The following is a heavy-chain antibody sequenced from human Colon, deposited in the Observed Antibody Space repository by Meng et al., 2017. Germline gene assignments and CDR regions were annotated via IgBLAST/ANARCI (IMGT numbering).Heavy chain of an antibody. Sequence: QLLFEESVRGLLRSPATPSHTFTFCGGYVSSGRHYWSRIPQPPGKGLEWIGYIDYSRRLTYYPSLKSRVTMSVDTSKNQFSLNLSSVTAADTAVYYCAGGPWELDYWGQGTLVTVSS. V-gene: IGHV4-61*01. CDR1: GGYVSSGRHY. D-gene: IGHD1-26*01. J-gene: IGHJ4*02. CDR3: AGGPWELDY. CDR2: IDYSRRL.